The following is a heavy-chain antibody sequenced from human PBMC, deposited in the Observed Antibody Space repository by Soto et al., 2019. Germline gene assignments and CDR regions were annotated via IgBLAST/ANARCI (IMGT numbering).Heavy chain of an antibody. D-gene: IGHD2-21*02. Sequence: PSETLSLTCTVSGGSISSGGYYWSWIRQHPGKGLEWIGYIYCSGSTYYNPSLKSRVTISVDTSKHHFSLKLSSVTAADTAVYYCARASALEILPIVVVTAPHDGMDVWGQGTTVTVSS. J-gene: IGHJ6*02. CDR3: ARASALEILPIVVVTAPHDGMDV. CDR1: GGSISSGGYY. V-gene: IGHV4-31*03. CDR2: IYCSGST.